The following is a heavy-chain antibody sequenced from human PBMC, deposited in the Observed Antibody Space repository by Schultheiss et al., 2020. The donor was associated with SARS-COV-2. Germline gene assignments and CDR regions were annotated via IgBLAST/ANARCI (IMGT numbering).Heavy chain of an antibody. Sequence: SETLSLTCTVSGGSISSGGYSWSWIRQPPGKGLEWIGYIYHSGSTYYNPSLKSRVTISVDRSKNQFSLKLSSVTAADTAVYYCARDYGDRLDYWGQGTLVTVSS. CDR3: ARDYGDRLDY. D-gene: IGHD4-17*01. CDR1: GGSISSGGYS. CDR2: IYHSGST. J-gene: IGHJ4*02. V-gene: IGHV4-30-2*01.